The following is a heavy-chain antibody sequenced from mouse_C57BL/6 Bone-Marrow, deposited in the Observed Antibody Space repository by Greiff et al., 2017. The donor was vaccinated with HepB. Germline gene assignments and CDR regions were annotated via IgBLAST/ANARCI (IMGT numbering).Heavy chain of an antibody. D-gene: IGHD2-4*01. J-gene: IGHJ1*03. V-gene: IGHV5-15*01. CDR1: GFTFSDYG. CDR2: ISNLAYSI. Sequence: DVHLVESGGGLVQPGGSLKLSCAASGFTFSDYGMAWVRQAPRKGPEWVAFISNLAYSIYYADTVTGRFTISRENAKNTLYLEMSSLRSEDTAMYYCARSYDYDNWYFDVWGTGTTVTVSS. CDR3: ARSYDYDNWYFDV.